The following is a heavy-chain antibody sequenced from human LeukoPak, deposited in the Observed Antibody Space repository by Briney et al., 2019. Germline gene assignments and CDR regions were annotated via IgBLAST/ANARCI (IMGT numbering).Heavy chain of an antibody. CDR1: GFTFSNAW. D-gene: IGHD2-15*01. V-gene: IGHV3-15*01. Sequence: GGSLRLSCAASGFTFSNAWMSWVRQAPGKGRVWVGRIKSKTDGGTTDYAAPVKGRFTISRDDSKNTVYLHMNSLKTEDTAVYYCTKGGGSCGDWGQGTLVTVSS. CDR2: IKSKTDGGTT. J-gene: IGHJ4*02. CDR3: TKGGGSCGD.